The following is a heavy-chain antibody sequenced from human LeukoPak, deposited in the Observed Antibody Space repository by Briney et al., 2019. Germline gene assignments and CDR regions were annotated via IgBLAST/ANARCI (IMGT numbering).Heavy chain of an antibody. Sequence: SETLSLTCTVSRASVKTYSWSWVRQTPVKGLEWIGYVSYTGAANYNPSLKSRVTMSVDTSRNQFFLRLSSVTAADTAVDYCARHPVGPGALDVWGQGSTVTVSS. CDR3: ARHPVGPGALDV. V-gene: IGHV4-59*08. J-gene: IGHJ6*02. CDR2: VSYTGAA. CDR1: RASVKTYS.